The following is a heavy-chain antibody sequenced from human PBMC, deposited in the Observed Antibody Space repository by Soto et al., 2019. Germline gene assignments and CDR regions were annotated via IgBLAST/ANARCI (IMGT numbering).Heavy chain of an antibody. V-gene: IGHV4-39*01. J-gene: IGHJ4*02. CDR2: IYYSGST. CDR3: AIQALRRSGFTHY. Sequence: PSETLSLTCTVSGGSISSSSYYWGWIRQPPGKGLEWIGSIYYSGSTYYNPSLKSRVTISVDTSKNQFSLKLSSVTAADTAVYYCAIQALRRSGFTHYCGQGILVTDS. D-gene: IGHD6-19*01. CDR1: GGSISSSSYY.